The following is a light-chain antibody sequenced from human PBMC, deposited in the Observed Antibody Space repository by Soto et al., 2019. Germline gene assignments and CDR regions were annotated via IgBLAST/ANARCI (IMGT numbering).Light chain of an antibody. CDR2: LGS. CDR3: MQALQTPPT. V-gene: IGKV2-28*01. CDR1: QSLLYSNGDNY. J-gene: IGKJ5*01. Sequence: DIVMTQSPLSLPVTPGEPASISCRSSQSLLYSNGDNYLDWYLQKPGQSPQLLIYLGSNRASGVPDRFSGTGSGTDFTLKISRVEAEDVGVYYCMQALQTPPTFGQGTRLEIK.